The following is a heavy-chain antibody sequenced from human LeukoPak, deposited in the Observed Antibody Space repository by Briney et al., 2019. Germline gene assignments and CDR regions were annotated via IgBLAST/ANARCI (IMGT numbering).Heavy chain of an antibody. V-gene: IGHV3-30*03. CDR3: ARAGYYDSSGAFDY. CDR2: ISYDGSNK. CDR1: GFTLRSYW. J-gene: IGHJ4*02. Sequence: PGGSLRLSCEASGFTLRSYWMSWVRQAPGKGLEWVAVISYDGSNKYYADSVKGRFTISRDNSKNTLYLQMNSLRAEDTAVYYCARAGYYDSSGAFDYWGREPWSPSPQ. D-gene: IGHD3-22*01.